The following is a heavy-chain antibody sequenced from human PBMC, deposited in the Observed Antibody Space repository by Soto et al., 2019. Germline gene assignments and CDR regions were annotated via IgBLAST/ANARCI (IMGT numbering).Heavy chain of an antibody. CDR1: GFTFITYA. D-gene: IGHD6-13*01. V-gene: IGHV3-33*01. J-gene: IGHJ1*01. Sequence: WGSLRLACEASGFTFITYAIRCVRHSPLKGLEWVAVIWYDGSDKYYGDSVKGRFTISRDNSKNTLYLQMNSLRAEDTAVYYCARDRESYSSSWSYLQYWGQGTVVTVSS. CDR2: IWYDGSDK. CDR3: ARDRESYSSSWSYLQY.